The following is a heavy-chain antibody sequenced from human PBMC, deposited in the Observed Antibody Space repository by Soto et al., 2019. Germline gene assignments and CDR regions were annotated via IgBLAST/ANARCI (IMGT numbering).Heavy chain of an antibody. CDR3: ALNTVTTYKPDY. CDR2: IDGSGGTT. V-gene: IGHV3-23*01. D-gene: IGHD4-17*01. Sequence: EVQLLESGGGLVQPGESLRLSCAASGFIFSTYAMTWVRQAPGKGPEWVSTIDGSGGTTYYADSVQGRFTISRDNSKNTLYLQLNSLTSDDTAVYYCALNTVTTYKPDYWGQGTLVAVSS. J-gene: IGHJ4*02. CDR1: GFIFSTYA.